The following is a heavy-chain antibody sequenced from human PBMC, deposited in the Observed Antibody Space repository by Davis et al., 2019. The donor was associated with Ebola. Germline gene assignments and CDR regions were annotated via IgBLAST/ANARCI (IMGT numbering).Heavy chain of an antibody. J-gene: IGHJ6*02. Sequence: ASVKVSCKASGYTFTSYAMHWVRQAPGQRLEWMGWINADNGNTKYSQKFQGRVTITRDTSASTAYMELSSPRSEDTAVYYCARANYYDSSGYYDYYYGMDVWGQGTTVTVSS. CDR3: ARANYYDSSGYYDYYYGMDV. CDR2: INADNGNT. CDR1: GYTFTSYA. D-gene: IGHD3-22*01. V-gene: IGHV1-3*01.